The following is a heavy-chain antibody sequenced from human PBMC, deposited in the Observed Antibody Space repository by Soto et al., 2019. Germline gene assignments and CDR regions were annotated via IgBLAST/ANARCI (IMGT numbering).Heavy chain of an antibody. V-gene: IGHV1-69*01. CDR3: ARVTSMVRGVIDNWFDP. J-gene: IGHJ5*02. Sequence: QVPLVQSGAEVKKPGSSVTVSCKASGGTFSSYAIHWVRQAPGQGLEWMGGIIPMYGPANYAQRFQGRVTITADESTTTVYMELTSLTSQDTAVYYCARVTSMVRGVIDNWFDPWGHGTLVTVSS. D-gene: IGHD3-10*01. CDR1: GGTFSSYA. CDR2: IIPMYGPA.